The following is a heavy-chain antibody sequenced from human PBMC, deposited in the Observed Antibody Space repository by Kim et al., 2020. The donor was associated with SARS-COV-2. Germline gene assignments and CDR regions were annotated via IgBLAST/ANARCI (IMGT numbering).Heavy chain of an antibody. D-gene: IGHD3-10*01. Sequence: GGSLRLSCAASGFTFSSYGMHWVRQAPGKGLEWVAVISYDGSNKYYADSVKGRFTISRDNSKNTLYLQMNSLRAEDTAVYYCAKDDSSGSYGSWLWGQGTLVTVSS. CDR2: ISYDGSNK. CDR3: AKDDSSGSYGSWL. V-gene: IGHV3-30*18. CDR1: GFTFSSYG. J-gene: IGHJ4*02.